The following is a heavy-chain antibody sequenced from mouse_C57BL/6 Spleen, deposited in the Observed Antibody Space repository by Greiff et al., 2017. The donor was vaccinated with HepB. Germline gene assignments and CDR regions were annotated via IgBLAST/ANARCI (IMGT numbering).Heavy chain of an antibody. J-gene: IGHJ3*01. CDR3: AMELGFAY. Sequence: VQLKQSGPELVKPGASVKISCKASGYTFTDYYMNWVKQSHGKSLEWIGDINPNNGGTSYNQKFKGKATLTVDKSSSTAYMELRSLTSEDSAVYYCAMELGFAYWGQGTLVTVSA. CDR1: GYTFTDYY. V-gene: IGHV1-26*01. CDR2: INPNNGGT. D-gene: IGHD4-1*01.